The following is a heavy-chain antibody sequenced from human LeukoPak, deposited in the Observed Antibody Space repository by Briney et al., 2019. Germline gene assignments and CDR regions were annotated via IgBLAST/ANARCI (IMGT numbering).Heavy chain of an antibody. J-gene: IGHJ4*02. D-gene: IGHD4-17*01. CDR3: AKGDGDFPLDH. V-gene: IGHV3-23*01. CDR2: ISGSGGST. CDR1: GFTFSRLA. Sequence: GGSLRLSCAASGFTFSRLAMTWVRQAPGKGLEWVSSISGSGGSTYYADSVKGRFTISRDTSKNILNLQMNSLRAEDTATYYCAKGDGDFPLDHWGQGTLVTVSS.